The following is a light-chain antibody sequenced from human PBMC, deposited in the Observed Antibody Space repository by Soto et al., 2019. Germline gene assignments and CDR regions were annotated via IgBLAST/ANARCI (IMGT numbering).Light chain of an antibody. CDR3: SSYTSSIFYV. CDR1: SSDVGGYNY. CDR2: EVS. J-gene: IGLJ1*01. V-gene: IGLV2-14*01. Sequence: QSALTQPASVSGSPGQSITISCIGTSSDVGGYNYVSWYQQHPGKAPKLMIYEVSNRPSGVSNRFSGSKSGNTASLTISGLQAEDEADYYCSSYTSSIFYVFGTGTKVTVL.